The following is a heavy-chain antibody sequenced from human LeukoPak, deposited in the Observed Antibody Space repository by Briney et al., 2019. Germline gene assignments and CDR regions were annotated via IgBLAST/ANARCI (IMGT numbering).Heavy chain of an antibody. V-gene: IGHV3-23*01. D-gene: IGHD6-19*01. Sequence: PGGSLRLSCAASGFTFSSYVMGWVRQAPGKGLEWVSTMSGSASSSYYADSVKGRFTISRDNSKNTLYLQMNSLRAEDTAVYYCAIDRSGWPIDYWGQGTLVTVSS. CDR1: GFTFSSYV. J-gene: IGHJ4*02. CDR3: AIDRSGWPIDY. CDR2: MSGSASSS.